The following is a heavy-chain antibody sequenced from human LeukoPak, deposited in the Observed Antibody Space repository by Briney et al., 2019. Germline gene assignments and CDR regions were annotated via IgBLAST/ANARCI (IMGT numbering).Heavy chain of an antibody. CDR1: GGSISSYY. V-gene: IGHV4-4*09. Sequence: PSETLSLTCTVSGGSISSYYWSWIRQPPGKGLEWIGYIYTSGSTNYNPSLKSRVTISVDTSKNQFSLKLSSVTAADTAAYYCARLCSTSCSGGDWGQGTLVTVSS. D-gene: IGHD2-2*01. CDR3: ARLCSTSCSGGD. CDR2: IYTSGST. J-gene: IGHJ4*02.